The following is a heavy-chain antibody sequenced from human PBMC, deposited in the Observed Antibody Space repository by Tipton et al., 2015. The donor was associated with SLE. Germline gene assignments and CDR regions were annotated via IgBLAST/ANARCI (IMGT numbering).Heavy chain of an antibody. V-gene: IGHV3-23*01. J-gene: IGHJ4*02. CDR1: GASISGYY. CDR2: ISPGGGTT. Sequence: LSLTCTVSGASISGYYCSWIRQSPGKGLEWVSGISPGGGTTYYADSVKGRFTISRDNSKNTVYLQMNSLRAEDTAVYYCAKGLLEWLLFDSWGQGALVTVSS. D-gene: IGHD3-3*01. CDR3: AKGLLEWLLFDS.